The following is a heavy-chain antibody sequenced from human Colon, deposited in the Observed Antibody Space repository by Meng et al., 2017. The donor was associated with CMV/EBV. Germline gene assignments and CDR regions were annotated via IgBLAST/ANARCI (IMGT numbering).Heavy chain of an antibody. CDR2: IFYSGST. Sequence: LTCAVSGASISSGCYSWSWIRQPPGKGLEWIGYIFYSGSTYYNPSLQSRVTISLDKSQNQFSLKLKSVTAADTAVYYCAREKGYFFDFWGQGTLVTVSS. V-gene: IGHV4-30-2*01. CDR3: AREKGYFFDF. CDR1: GASISSGCYS. J-gene: IGHJ4*02.